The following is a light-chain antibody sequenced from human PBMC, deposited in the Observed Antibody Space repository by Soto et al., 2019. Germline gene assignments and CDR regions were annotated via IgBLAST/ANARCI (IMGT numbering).Light chain of an antibody. J-gene: IGKJ5*01. CDR2: GAS. Sequence: EIVMTQSPATLSVSPGERATLSCRASQSVSSNLAWYQQKPGQAPRLLIYGASTRATGIPARFSGSGSGTEFTLTISSLQSEDFAVYCCQQYNNSPPEINFGQGTRLEIK. V-gene: IGKV3-15*01. CDR3: QQYNNSPPEIN. CDR1: QSVSSN.